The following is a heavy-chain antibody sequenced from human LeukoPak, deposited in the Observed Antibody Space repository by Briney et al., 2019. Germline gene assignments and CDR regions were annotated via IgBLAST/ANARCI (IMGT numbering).Heavy chain of an antibody. V-gene: IGHV3-66*01. J-gene: IGHJ4*02. D-gene: IGHD2-2*01. CDR3: ARDRGYCSSTSCYGGIDY. CDR1: GFTVSSNY. CDR2: NYSGGST. Sequence: GGSLRLSCAASGFTVSSNYMSWVRQAPGKGLEWVSVNYSGGSTYYADSVKGRFTISRDNSKNTLYLQMNSLRAEDTAVYYCARDRGYCSSTSCYGGIDYWGQGTLVTVSS.